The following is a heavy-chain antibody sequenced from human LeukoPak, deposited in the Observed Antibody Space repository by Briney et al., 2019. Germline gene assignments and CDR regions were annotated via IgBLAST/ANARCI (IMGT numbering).Heavy chain of an antibody. CDR3: ARAHSSGYYPHAFDI. V-gene: IGHV4-39*01. CDR1: GGSISSSSYY. J-gene: IGHJ3*02. D-gene: IGHD3-22*01. CDR2: IYYSGST. Sequence: SETLSLTCTVSGGSISSSSYYWGWIRQPPGKGLEWIGSIYYSGSTYYNPSLKSRVTISVDTSKNQFSLKLSSVTAADTAVYYCARAHSSGYYPHAFDIWGQGTMVTVSS.